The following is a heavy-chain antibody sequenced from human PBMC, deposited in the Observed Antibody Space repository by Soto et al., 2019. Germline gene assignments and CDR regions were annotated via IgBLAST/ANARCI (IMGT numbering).Heavy chain of an antibody. CDR3: AKEYGSTWIDH. CDR2: MSYDGTKE. D-gene: IGHD6-13*01. CDR1: GFTFSTYG. V-gene: IGHV3-30*18. Sequence: GGSLRLSCAASGFTFSTYGMHWVRQAPGKWLEWVAAMSYDGTKEYYVDSVKGRFTISRDNSGNTLFLQLNSLRDEDTAVYYCAKEYGSTWIDHWGQGXLVTVYS. J-gene: IGHJ4*02.